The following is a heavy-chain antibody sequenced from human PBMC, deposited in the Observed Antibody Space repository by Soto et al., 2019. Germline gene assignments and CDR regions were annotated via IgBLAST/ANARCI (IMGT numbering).Heavy chain of an antibody. CDR1: GGCISSSRDY. J-gene: IGHJ6*02. V-gene: IGHV4-39*01. Sequence: SETLSLTCTVSGGCISSSRDYWVLIRHPPGKGLEWIGRSYYSGSTYYNPSLKSRVTISVDTSKNTFSLKLSSVTAADTAVYYCARVPASYYYDSSGYYPVGDYYGMDVWGQGTPVTVSS. D-gene: IGHD3-22*01. CDR2: SYYSGST. CDR3: ARVPASYYYDSSGYYPVGDYYGMDV.